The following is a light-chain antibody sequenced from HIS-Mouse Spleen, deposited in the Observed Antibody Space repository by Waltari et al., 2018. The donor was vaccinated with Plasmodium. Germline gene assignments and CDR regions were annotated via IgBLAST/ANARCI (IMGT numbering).Light chain of an antibody. Sequence: QSALTQPPSASGSPGPSVTISCTGPSSDVGGYNYVSWYQQHPGQAPKLMIYEVSKRPSGVPDRFSGSKSGNTASLTVSGLQAEDEADYYCSSYAGSNNYVFGTGTKVTVL. V-gene: IGLV2-8*01. CDR1: SSDVGGYNY. J-gene: IGLJ1*01. CDR3: SSYAGSNNYV. CDR2: EVS.